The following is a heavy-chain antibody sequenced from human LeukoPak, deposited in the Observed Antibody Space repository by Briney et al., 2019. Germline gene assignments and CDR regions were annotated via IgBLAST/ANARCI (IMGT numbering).Heavy chain of an antibody. D-gene: IGHD3-22*01. CDR2: INHSGST. CDR1: GGSFSGYY. Sequence: SETLSLTCAVYGGSFSGYYWSWIRQPPGKGLEWIGEINHSGSTNYNPSLKSRVTKSVDTSKNQFSLKLSSVTAADTAVYYCARITMIVVVDYWGQGTLVTVSS. V-gene: IGHV4-34*01. J-gene: IGHJ4*02. CDR3: ARITMIVVVDY.